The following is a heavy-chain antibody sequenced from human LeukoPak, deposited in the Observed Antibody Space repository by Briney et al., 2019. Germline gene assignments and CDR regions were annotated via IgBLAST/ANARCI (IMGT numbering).Heavy chain of an antibody. CDR1: GITFSSYG. D-gene: IGHD4-11*01. J-gene: IGHJ4*02. V-gene: IGHV3-30*18. Sequence: GGSLRLSCAASGITFSSYGMHWVRQAPGKGLEWVAVISYDGSNKYYADSVKGRFTISRDNSKNTLYLQMNSLRAEDTGVYYCAKVGLTVTTILDYFDYWGQGTLVTASS. CDR2: ISYDGSNK. CDR3: AKVGLTVTTILDYFDY.